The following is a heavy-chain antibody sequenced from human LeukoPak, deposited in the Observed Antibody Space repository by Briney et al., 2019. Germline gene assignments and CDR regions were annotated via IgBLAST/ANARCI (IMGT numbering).Heavy chain of an antibody. V-gene: IGHV1-2*02. CDR2: INPNSGGT. D-gene: IGHD6-19*01. CDR3: ARVVERVAGLDY. Sequence: GASVKVSCKASGYTFTGYYMHWVRQAPGQGLEWMGWINPNSGGTNYAQKFQGRVTMTGDTSISTAYMELSRLRSDDTAVYYCARVVERVAGLDYWGQGTLVTVSS. CDR1: GYTFTGYY. J-gene: IGHJ4*02.